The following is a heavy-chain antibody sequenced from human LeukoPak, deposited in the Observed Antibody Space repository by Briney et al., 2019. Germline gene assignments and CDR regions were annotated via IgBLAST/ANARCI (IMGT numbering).Heavy chain of an antibody. D-gene: IGHD5-18*01. Sequence: SETLSLTCAVYGGSFSTYYWSWVRQPPGKGLEWIGEINHTGSSNYNPSLKSRVAISPDTSKSQFPLKLSSVTAADTAVYYCARGRRQLWFENWFDPWGQGILVTVSS. CDR3: ARGRRQLWFENWFDP. V-gene: IGHV4-34*01. CDR1: GGSFSTYY. CDR2: INHTGSS. J-gene: IGHJ5*02.